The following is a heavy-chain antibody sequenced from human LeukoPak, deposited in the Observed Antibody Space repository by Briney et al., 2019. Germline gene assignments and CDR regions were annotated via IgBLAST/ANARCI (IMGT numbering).Heavy chain of an antibody. CDR3: ARGGTTVTTYFAY. J-gene: IGHJ4*02. CDR2: IYYSGST. CDR1: GGSFSSYD. Sequence: SETLCLTCTASGGSFSSYDWSWIRQPPGKGLEWVGYIYYSGSTNYNPSLKSRVTISVDTSKKQFSLKPSSVTAADTAVYYCARGGTTVTTYFAYWGQGTLVTVSS. V-gene: IGHV4-59*01. D-gene: IGHD4-17*01.